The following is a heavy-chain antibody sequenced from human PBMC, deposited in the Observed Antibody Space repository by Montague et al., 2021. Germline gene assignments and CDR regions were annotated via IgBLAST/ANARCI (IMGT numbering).Heavy chain of an antibody. J-gene: IGHJ4*02. Sequence: PALVKPTQTLTLTCTFSGFSLSTSGVAVGWVRQPPGKALEWLALIYWDDNKSYSPSLKSRLTITKDTSTDQVVLTVTNMDPVDTATYYRTHRSYYGSGNYYGHFDYWGLGTLVTVSS. D-gene: IGHD3-10*01. CDR2: IYWDDNK. V-gene: IGHV2-5*02. CDR3: THRSYYGSGNYYGHFDY. CDR1: GFSLSTSGVA.